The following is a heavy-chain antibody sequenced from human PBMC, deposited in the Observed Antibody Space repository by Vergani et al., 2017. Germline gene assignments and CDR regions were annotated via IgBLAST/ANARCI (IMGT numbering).Heavy chain of an antibody. CDR3: ARDRGSKAQLWPTEGWFDP. D-gene: IGHD5-18*01. J-gene: IGHJ5*02. V-gene: IGHV1-18*01. Sequence: QVQLVQSGAEVKKPGASVKVSCKASGYTFTSYGISWVRQAPGQGLEWMGWISAYNGNTNYAQKLQGRVTMTTDTSTSTAYMGLRSLRSDDTAVYYCARDRGSKAQLWPTEGWFDPWGQGTLVTVSS. CDR1: GYTFTSYG. CDR2: ISAYNGNT.